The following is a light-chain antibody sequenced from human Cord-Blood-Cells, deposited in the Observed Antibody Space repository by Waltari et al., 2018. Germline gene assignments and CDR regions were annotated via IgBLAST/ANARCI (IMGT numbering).Light chain of an antibody. CDR2: EGS. Sequence: QSALTQPASVSGSPGQSIPISCTGTRRDVGSYNLFSWYQQHPGKAPKLMIYEGSKRPSGVSNRFSGSKSGNTASLTISGLQAEDEADYYCCSYAGSSTFEVFGGGTKLTVL. J-gene: IGLJ2*01. V-gene: IGLV2-23*03. CDR1: RRDVGSYNL. CDR3: CSYAGSSTFEV.